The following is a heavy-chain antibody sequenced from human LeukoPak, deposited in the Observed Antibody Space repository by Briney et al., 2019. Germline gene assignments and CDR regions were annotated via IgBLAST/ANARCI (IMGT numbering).Heavy chain of an antibody. CDR1: GYTFTSYD. D-gene: IGHD3-3*01. J-gene: IGHJ4*02. Sequence: ASVKVSCKAPGYTFTSYDISWVRQAPGQGLEWMGWISAYNGNTNYAQKLQGRVTMTTDTSTSTAYMELRSLRSDDTAVYYCARTRLRFLEWLLGYWGQGTLVTVSS. CDR3: ARTRLRFLEWLLGY. CDR2: ISAYNGNT. V-gene: IGHV1-18*01.